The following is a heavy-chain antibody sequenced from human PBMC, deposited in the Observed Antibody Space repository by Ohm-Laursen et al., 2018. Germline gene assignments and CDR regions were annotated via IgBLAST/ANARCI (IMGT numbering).Heavy chain of an antibody. CDR3: AREATVTPKYYYGMDV. CDR1: GFSFSADW. D-gene: IGHD4-17*01. CDR2: IKQDGSEK. J-gene: IGHJ6*02. Sequence: SLRLSCAASGFSFSADWMYWVRQAPGKGLEWVANIKQDGSEKYYVDSVKGRFTISRDNAKNSLYLQMNSLRAEDTAVYYCAREATVTPKYYYGMDVWGQGTTVTVSS. V-gene: IGHV3-7*01.